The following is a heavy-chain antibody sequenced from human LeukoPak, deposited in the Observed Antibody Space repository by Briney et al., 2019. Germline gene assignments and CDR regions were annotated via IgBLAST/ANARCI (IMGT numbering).Heavy chain of an antibody. D-gene: IGHD2/OR15-2a*01. Sequence: SETLSLTCTVSGGSISSYYWSWIRQPPGKGLEWIGYIYYSGSTNYNPSLKSRVTISVDTSKNQFSLKLSSVTAADTAVYYCARDKSASYWGQGTLVTVSS. V-gene: IGHV4-59*01. J-gene: IGHJ4*02. CDR1: GGSISSYY. CDR2: IYYSGST. CDR3: ARDKSASY.